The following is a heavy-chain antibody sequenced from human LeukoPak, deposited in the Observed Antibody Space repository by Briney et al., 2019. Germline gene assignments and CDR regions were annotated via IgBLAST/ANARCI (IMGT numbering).Heavy chain of an antibody. V-gene: IGHV2-5*08. J-gene: IGHJ3*02. CDR3: AHRRETTKDAFDI. D-gene: IGHD4-11*01. CDR2: IYWDDDE. Sequence: SGPALVKPTQTLTLTCAFSGFSLSTSGMCVSWIRQPPGKALEWLAAIYWDDDERYSSSLKTRLTITKDTSKNQVVLTMTNMDPVDTATYYCAHRRETTKDAFDIWGQGTMVTVSS. CDR1: GFSLSTSGMC.